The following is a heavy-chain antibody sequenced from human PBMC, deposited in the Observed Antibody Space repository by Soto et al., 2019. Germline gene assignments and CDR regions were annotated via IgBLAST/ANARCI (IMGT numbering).Heavy chain of an antibody. CDR3: ARDQGDIQNWFDP. V-gene: IGHV1-46*01. J-gene: IGHJ5*02. Sequence: ASVKVSCKSSGYTFTSYYMHCVRQAPGQGLEWMGIINPSGGSTSYAQKFQGRVTMTRDTSTSTVYMELSSLRSEDTAVYYCARDQGDIQNWFDPWGQGTLVTVSS. CDR1: GYTFTSYY. D-gene: IGHD2-15*01. CDR2: INPSGGST.